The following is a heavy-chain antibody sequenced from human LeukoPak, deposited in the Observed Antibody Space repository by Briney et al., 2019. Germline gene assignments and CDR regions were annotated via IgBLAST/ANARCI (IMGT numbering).Heavy chain of an antibody. V-gene: IGHV3-21*01. D-gene: IGHD2-15*01. CDR2: ISSSSSYI. CDR3: ARPRYCSGGSCLG. Sequence: GGSLTLSCAASGFTFSSYSMNWVRQAQGKGLEWVSSISSSSSYIYYADSVKGRFTISRDNAKNSLYLQMNSLRAEDTAVYYCARPRYCSGGSCLGWGQGTLVTVSS. CDR1: GFTFSSYS. J-gene: IGHJ4*02.